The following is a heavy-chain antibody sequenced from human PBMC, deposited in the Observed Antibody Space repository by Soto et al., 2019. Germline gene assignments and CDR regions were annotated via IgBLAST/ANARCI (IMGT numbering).Heavy chain of an antibody. V-gene: IGHV3-23*01. J-gene: IGHJ4*02. Sequence: EVQLLESGGGLVQPGGSLRLSCAASGFTFSSYAMSWVRQAPGKGLKWVSVISVSGGSTYYADSVKGRFTISRDNSQNTLYLQMNSLRAEDTALYYCAKHREYSGYGSGLFDYWGQGTLVTVSS. CDR1: GFTFSSYA. CDR3: AKHREYSGYGSGLFDY. CDR2: ISVSGGST. D-gene: IGHD5-12*01.